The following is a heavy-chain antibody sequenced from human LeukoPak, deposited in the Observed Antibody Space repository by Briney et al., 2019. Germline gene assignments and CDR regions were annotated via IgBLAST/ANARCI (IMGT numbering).Heavy chain of an antibody. Sequence: GGSLRLSCAASGFSFSDHYMDWVRLAPGKGLEWVGRIKNKANSYGTNYAASVKGRFTLSRDDSKDSLYLQMNSLRSEDTALYYCTRVRLGAATRYFDYWGQGTLVTVSS. CDR1: GFSFSDHY. CDR3: TRVRLGAATRYFDY. J-gene: IGHJ4*02. V-gene: IGHV3-72*01. CDR2: IKNKANSYGT. D-gene: IGHD1-26*01.